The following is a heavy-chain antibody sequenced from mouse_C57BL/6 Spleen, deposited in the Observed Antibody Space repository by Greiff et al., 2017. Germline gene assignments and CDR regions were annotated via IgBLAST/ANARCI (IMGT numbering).Heavy chain of an antibody. CDR2: IYPRAGST. D-gene: IGHD1-1*01. CDR1: GYTFTDHT. CDR3: ARGGTTVVEYFDV. V-gene: IGHV1-78*01. Sequence: VQLQESDAELVKPGASVKISCKVSGYTFTDHTIHWMKQRPEQGLEWIGYIYPRAGSTKYNEKFKGKATLTADKASSTAYMQLNSLTSEDSAVYFCARGGTTVVEYFDVWGTGTTGTVSS. J-gene: IGHJ1*03.